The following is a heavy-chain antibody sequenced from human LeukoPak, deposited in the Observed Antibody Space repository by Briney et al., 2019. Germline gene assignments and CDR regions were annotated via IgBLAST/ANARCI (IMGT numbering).Heavy chain of an antibody. J-gene: IGHJ4*02. Sequence: GGSLRLSCAASGFTFSSYAMHWVRQAPGKGLEWVAVISYDGSNKYCADSVKGRFTISRDNSKNTLYLQMNSLRAEDTAVYYRARELPWYYFDYWGQGTLVTVSS. D-gene: IGHD5-18*01. CDR3: ARELPWYYFDY. CDR2: ISYDGSNK. V-gene: IGHV3-30*04. CDR1: GFTFSSYA.